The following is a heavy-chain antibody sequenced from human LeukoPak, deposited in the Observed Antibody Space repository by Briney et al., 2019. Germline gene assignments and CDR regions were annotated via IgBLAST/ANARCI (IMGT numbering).Heavy chain of an antibody. D-gene: IGHD6-13*01. V-gene: IGHV3-30*14. CDR3: AREGPIAAAGPALDY. CDR2: ISYDGSNK. J-gene: IGHJ4*02. Sequence: GRSLRLSCAASGFTFSSYAMHWVRQAPGKGLEWVAVISYDGSNKYYADSVKGRFTISRDNSKNTLYLQMNSLRAEDTAVYYCAREGPIAAAGPALDYWGQRTLVTVSS. CDR1: GFTFSSYA.